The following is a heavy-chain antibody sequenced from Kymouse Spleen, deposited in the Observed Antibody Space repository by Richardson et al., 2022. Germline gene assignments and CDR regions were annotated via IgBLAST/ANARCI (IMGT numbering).Heavy chain of an antibody. J-gene: IGHJ5*02. CDR1: GFTFSSYW. V-gene: IGHV3-7*01. CDR3: ARENTMVRGDWFDP. D-gene: IGHD3-10*01. CDR2: IKQDGSEK. Sequence: VQLVESGGGLVQPGGSLRLSCAASGFTFSSYWMSWVRQAPGKGLEWVANIKQDGSEKYYVDSVKGRFTISRDNAKNSLYLQMNSLRAEDTAVYYCARENTMVRGDWFDPWGQGTLVTVSS.